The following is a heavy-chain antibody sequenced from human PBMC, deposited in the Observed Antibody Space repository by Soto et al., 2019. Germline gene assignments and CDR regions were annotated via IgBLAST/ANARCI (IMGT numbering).Heavy chain of an antibody. CDR2: INHSGST. Sequence: QVQLQQWGAGLLKPSETLSLTCAVYGGSFSGYYWSWIRQPPGKGLEWIGEINHSGSTNYNPSLKRRVTISVDTAKNQFSLKLSSVTAADTAVYYCARYNVEMATISYFDYWGQGTLVTVSS. CDR3: ARYNVEMATISYFDY. V-gene: IGHV4-34*01. D-gene: IGHD5-12*01. CDR1: GGSFSGYY. J-gene: IGHJ4*02.